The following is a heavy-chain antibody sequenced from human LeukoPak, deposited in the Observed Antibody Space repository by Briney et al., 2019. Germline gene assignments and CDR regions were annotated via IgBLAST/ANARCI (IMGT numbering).Heavy chain of an antibody. Sequence: GGSLRLSCAASGFTFSSYSMNWVRQAPGKGPEWVSYISNSGTTIYYADSVKGRFTISRDNAKNSLFLQMNSLRVEGTAVYYCARRRTGTLGYWGQGTLVTVSS. V-gene: IGHV3-48*01. CDR3: ARRRTGTLGY. CDR2: ISNSGTTI. J-gene: IGHJ4*02. D-gene: IGHD1-1*01. CDR1: GFTFSSYS.